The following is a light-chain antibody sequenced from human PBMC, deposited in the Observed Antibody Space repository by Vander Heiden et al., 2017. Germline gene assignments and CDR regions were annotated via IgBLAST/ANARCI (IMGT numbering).Light chain of an antibody. J-gene: IGKJ1*01. Sequence: EIVLTQSPGTLSLSPGERATLSCRASQSVSSSYLAWYQQKPGQAPRLLIYGASSRATGIPDRLSGSGSGTDFTLTISRLEAEDVAVYYCHQYGSSPWTFGQGTKVEIK. CDR1: QSVSSSY. CDR2: GAS. V-gene: IGKV3-20*01. CDR3: HQYGSSPWT.